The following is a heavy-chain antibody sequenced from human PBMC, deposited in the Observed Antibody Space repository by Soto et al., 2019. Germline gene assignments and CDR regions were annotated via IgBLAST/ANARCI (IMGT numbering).Heavy chain of an antibody. CDR1: GFTFSYYW. J-gene: IGHJ3*01. D-gene: IGHD1-26*01. Sequence: EVQLRESGGGLVQPGESLRLSCAASGFTFSYYWMHWVRQAPGMGLVWVSRIHSDGSSTTYADSVKGRFTISRDNARNTLYLQMNSLRAEDTAVYYCARGDRGAFDLWGQGTVLTVSP. CDR3: ARGDRGAFDL. CDR2: IHSDGSST. V-gene: IGHV3-74*01.